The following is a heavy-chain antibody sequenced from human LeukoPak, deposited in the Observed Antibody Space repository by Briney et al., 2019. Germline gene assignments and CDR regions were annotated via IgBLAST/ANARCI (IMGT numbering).Heavy chain of an antibody. CDR2: INAGNGNT. V-gene: IGHV1-3*01. J-gene: IGHJ3*02. CDR3: ARRVGRAVEAGAFDI. CDR1: GYTFTSYA. Sequence: ASVKVSCKASGYTFTSYAMHWVRQAPGQRLEWMGWINAGNGNTKYSQKFQGRVTITRDTSTSTACMELSSLRSEDTAVYYCARRVGRAVEAGAFDIWGQGTMVTVSS. D-gene: IGHD6-13*01.